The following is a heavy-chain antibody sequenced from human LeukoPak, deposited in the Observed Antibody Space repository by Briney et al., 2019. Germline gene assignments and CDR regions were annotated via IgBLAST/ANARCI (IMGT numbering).Heavy chain of an antibody. CDR2: INPSGGST. J-gene: IGHJ4*02. Sequence: ASVKVSCKASGYTFTSYYMHWVRQAPGQGLEWMGIINPSGGSTSYAQKFQGRVTMTRDMSTSTVYMELSSLRSEDTAVYYCARRDAATRFDYWGQGTLVTVSS. CDR3: ARRDAATRFDY. CDR1: GYTFTSYY. V-gene: IGHV1-46*01. D-gene: IGHD2-15*01.